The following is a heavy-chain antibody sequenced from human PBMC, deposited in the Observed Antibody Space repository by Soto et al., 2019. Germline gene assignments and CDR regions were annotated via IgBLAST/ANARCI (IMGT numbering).Heavy chain of an antibody. CDR2: IFHGGST. CDR1: DGSFSGYN. CDR3: ARAGCSGGSCYNYYYYYGMDV. J-gene: IGHJ6*01. V-gene: IGHV4-34*12. Sequence: SETLSLTCAVYDGSFSGYNWSWIRQPPGKGLEWIGEIFHGGSTNYSPSLKSRVTISVDTSKNQFSLELSSVTAADTAVYYCARAGCSGGSCYNYYYYYGMDVWGQGTTVTVSS. D-gene: IGHD2-15*01.